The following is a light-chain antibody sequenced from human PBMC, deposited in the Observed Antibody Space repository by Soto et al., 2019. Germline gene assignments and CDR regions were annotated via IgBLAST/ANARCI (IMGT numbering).Light chain of an antibody. Sequence: DIVMTQSPATLSVSPGERATLSCRASQSVSSYLAWYQQKPGQAPRLLIYEASARASGVSARFSGSGSGTDFTLTISGLQAEDFAVYFCQQYIRRPLSFGQGTRLEIK. CDR1: QSVSSY. V-gene: IGKV3-15*01. CDR3: QQYIRRPLS. CDR2: EAS. J-gene: IGKJ5*01.